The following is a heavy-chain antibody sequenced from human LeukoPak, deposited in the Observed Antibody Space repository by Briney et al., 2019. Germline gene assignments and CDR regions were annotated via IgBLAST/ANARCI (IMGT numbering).Heavy chain of an antibody. D-gene: IGHD6-19*01. CDR1: GFTFSSYA. CDR3: AKDLRYSSGWYFDY. V-gene: IGHV3-23*01. CDR2: ISGSGGST. J-gene: IGHJ4*02. Sequence: GGSLRLSCAASGFTFSSYAMSWVRHAAWKGLEWVSAISGSGGSTYYADSVKGRFTISRDNSRNTLYLQMNSLRAEDTAVYYCAKDLRYSSGWYFDYWGQGTLVTVSS.